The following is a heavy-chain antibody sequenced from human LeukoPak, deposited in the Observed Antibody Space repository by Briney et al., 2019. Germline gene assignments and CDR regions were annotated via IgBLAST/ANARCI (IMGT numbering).Heavy chain of an antibody. CDR1: GFTFSSYE. CDR3: ARAFDY. V-gene: IGHV3-48*03. CDR2: ISSSSNTM. J-gene: IGHJ4*02. Sequence: GGSLRLSCAASGFTFSSYEMNWVRQAPGKGLEWVSYISSSSNTMYYADSVRGRFTISRDNAKNSLYLQMNSLRDEDTAVYYCARAFDYWGQGTLVAVSS.